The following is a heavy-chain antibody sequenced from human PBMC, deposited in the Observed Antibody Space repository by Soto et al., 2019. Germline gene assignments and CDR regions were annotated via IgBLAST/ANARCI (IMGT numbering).Heavy chain of an antibody. Sequence: ASVKVSCKASGYTFTSYGISWVRQAPGQGLEWMGWISAYNGNTNYAQKLQGRVTMTTDTSTSTAYMELRSLRSDDTAVYYCARVHDFWSGYAVAGNYYYYMDVWGKGTTVTVSS. CDR3: ARVHDFWSGYAVAGNYYYYMDV. D-gene: IGHD3-3*01. CDR1: GYTFTSYG. CDR2: ISAYNGNT. J-gene: IGHJ6*03. V-gene: IGHV1-18*01.